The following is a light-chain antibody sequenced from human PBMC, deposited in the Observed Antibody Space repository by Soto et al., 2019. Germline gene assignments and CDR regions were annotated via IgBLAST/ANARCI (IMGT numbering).Light chain of an antibody. CDR3: SSYTSSTDYV. CDR1: TSDFGFYNY. Sequence: QSALTQPASVSGSPGQSITISCTGTTSDFGFYNYVSWYQHHPGKAPKLLIYEVTNRHSGVSNRFSGSKSDNTASLTISGLQAEDEADYYCSSYTSSTDYVFGTGTKLTVL. V-gene: IGLV2-14*01. J-gene: IGLJ1*01. CDR2: EVT.